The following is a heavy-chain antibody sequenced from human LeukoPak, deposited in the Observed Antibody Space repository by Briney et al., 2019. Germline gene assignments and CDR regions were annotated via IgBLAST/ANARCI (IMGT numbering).Heavy chain of an antibody. CDR3: ARGGTAMVLYYFVC. D-gene: IGHD5-18*01. Sequence: GGSLRLSCAASGFTFSSYAMHWVRQAPGKGLEWVAVISYDGSNKYYADSVKGRFTISRDNSKNTLYLQMNSLRAEDAAVYYCARGGTAMVLYYFVCWGQGTLVTVSS. J-gene: IGHJ4*02. CDR2: ISYDGSNK. CDR1: GFTFSSYA. V-gene: IGHV3-30-3*01.